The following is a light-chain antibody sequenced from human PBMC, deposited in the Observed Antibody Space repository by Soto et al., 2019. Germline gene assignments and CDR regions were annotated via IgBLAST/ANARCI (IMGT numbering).Light chain of an antibody. V-gene: IGKV3-20*01. J-gene: IGKJ5*01. Sequence: EMVLTQSPDTVSWSPGETATLSCSASQSVSSNSLAWYQQKPGQAPRLLIYGASGRAPGIPERFSGSGSGTDCTLTISRLEPEYFAVFYCQQYDNSITFGQGTRLEI. CDR3: QQYDNSIT. CDR2: GAS. CDR1: QSVSSNS.